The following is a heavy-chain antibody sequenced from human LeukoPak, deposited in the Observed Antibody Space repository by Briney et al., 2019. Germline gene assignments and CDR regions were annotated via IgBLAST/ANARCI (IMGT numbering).Heavy chain of an antibody. J-gene: IGHJ4*02. V-gene: IGHV3-21*04. Sequence: GGSLRLSCAASGFTLITYNMNWVRQAPGKGLEWVSSISSSSLYINYADSVKGRFTISRDNSRNTMYLQMNSLRAEDAAVYYCAKAPVTSCRGAFCYPFDSWGQGTLVTVSS. D-gene: IGHD2-15*01. CDR2: ISSSSLYI. CDR1: GFTLITYN. CDR3: AKAPVTSCRGAFCYPFDS.